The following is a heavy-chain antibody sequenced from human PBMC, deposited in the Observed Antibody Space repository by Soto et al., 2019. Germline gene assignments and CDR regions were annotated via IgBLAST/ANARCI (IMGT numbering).Heavy chain of an antibody. D-gene: IGHD5-12*01. CDR3: ARKNVNSKSGYVVDY. CDR2: ISAHNGNT. Sequence: VQLVQSGADVKKPGASVKVSCKASGYTFTSHGINWVRRAPGQVLEWMGWISAHNGNTKYAEKFQGRITVATETSTSTAYMELRSLRSDDTGVYYCARKNVNSKSGYVVDYWGQGTLVTVSS. CDR1: GYTFTSHG. J-gene: IGHJ4*02. V-gene: IGHV1-18*01.